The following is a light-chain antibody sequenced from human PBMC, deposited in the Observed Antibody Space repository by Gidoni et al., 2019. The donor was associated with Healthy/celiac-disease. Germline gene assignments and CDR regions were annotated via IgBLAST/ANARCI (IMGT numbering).Light chain of an antibody. J-gene: IGKJ1*01. CDR1: QGISSY. CDR2: AAS. V-gene: IGKV1-9*01. Sequence: IQLTQSPSSLSASVGDRVTITCRASQGISSYLAWYQQKPGKAPKLLIYAASNLQSGVPSRFSGSGSGTDFTLTISSLQPEDFATYYCQQLNSYLWTFGQGTKVEIK. CDR3: QQLNSYLWT.